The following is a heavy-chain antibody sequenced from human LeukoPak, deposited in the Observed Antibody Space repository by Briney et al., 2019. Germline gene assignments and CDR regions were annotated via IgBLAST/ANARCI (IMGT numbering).Heavy chain of an antibody. CDR3: ARDRGEQWLSYYYYYGMDV. D-gene: IGHD6-19*01. V-gene: IGHV4-59*01. CDR1: GGSMRSYY. CDR2: IYYSGST. Sequence: SETLSLTCTVSGGSMRSYYWSWIRQPPGKGLEGMGYIYYSGSTNYNPSLKSRVTISVDTSKNQFSLKLSSVTAADTAVYYCARDRGEQWLSYYYYYGMDVWGQGTTVTVSS. J-gene: IGHJ6*02.